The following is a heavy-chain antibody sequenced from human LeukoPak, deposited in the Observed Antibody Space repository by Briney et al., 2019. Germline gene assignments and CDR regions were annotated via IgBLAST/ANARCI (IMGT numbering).Heavy chain of an antibody. V-gene: IGHV5-51*01. CDR3: ARPYFYSSSWYYFDY. J-gene: IGHJ4*02. CDR1: GYSFITYW. CDR2: IYPGDSDT. Sequence: GESLKISCKGSGYSFITYWIGWVRQMPGKGLGWMGIIYPGDSDTRYSPSFQGQVTISADKSISTAYLQWSSLKASDTAMYYCARPYFYSSSWYYFDYWGQGTLVTVSS. D-gene: IGHD6-13*01.